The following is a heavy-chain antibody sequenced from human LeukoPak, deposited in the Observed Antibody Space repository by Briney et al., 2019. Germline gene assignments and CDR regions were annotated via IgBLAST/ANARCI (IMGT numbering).Heavy chain of an antibody. CDR1: GFTFSSYG. CDR2: INSDVSST. V-gene: IGHV3-74*01. Sequence: PGGSLRLSCAASGFTFSSYGMSWVRQAPGKGLEWVSRINSDVSSTSYADSVKGRFTISRDNAKSTLYLQMNSLRDEDTAVYYCAGGSILLWFGESYFDYWGQGTLVTVSS. D-gene: IGHD3-10*01. CDR3: AGGSILLWFGESYFDY. J-gene: IGHJ4*02.